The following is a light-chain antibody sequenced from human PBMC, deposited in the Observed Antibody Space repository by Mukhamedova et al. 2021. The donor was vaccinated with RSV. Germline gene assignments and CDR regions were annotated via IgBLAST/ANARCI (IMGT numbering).Light chain of an antibody. J-gene: IGKJ1*01. Sequence: WYQRRVHGKAPNLLIFSTSTLYSGVPSRFSGSGSGTEFTLTISRLQPEDVGTYYCQKYNSAQTFGQGTKVDLK. V-gene: IGKV1-27*01. CDR3: QKYNSAQT. CDR2: STS.